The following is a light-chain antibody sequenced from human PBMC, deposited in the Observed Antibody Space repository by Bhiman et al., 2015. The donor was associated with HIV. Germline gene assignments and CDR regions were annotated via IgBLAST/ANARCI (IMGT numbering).Light chain of an antibody. V-gene: IGLV2-11*01. CDR2: DVT. J-gene: IGLJ1*01. Sequence: QSALTQPRSMSGSPGQSVTISCTGTSNDVGGYNYVSWYQHHPGKAPKLMIYDVTKRPSGVPDRFSGSKSDNTASLTISGLQAEDEADYYCSSYTTSSTYVFGTGTKVTVL. CDR3: SSYTTSSTYV. CDR1: SNDVGGYNY.